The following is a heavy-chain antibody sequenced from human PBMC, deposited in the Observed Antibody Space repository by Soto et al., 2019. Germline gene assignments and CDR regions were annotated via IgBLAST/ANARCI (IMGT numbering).Heavy chain of an antibody. Sequence: SETLSLTCSVSGDSIKSNVWWSWVRQPPGKGLEWIGEIFHKGNTYYNPSFESRVTMSVDKPKNQFSLLLTSVTATDTAMYYCARDVAVPGESDRFDQWGQGIMVTVSS. CDR2: IFHKGNT. V-gene: IGHV4-4*02. D-gene: IGHD6-19*01. J-gene: IGHJ4*02. CDR1: GDSIKSNVW. CDR3: ARDVAVPGESDRFDQ.